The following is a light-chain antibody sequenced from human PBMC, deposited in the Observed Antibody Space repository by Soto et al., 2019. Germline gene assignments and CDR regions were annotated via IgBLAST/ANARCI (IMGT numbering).Light chain of an antibody. CDR1: SSDIGRFNY. CDR2: EVS. J-gene: IGLJ3*02. CDR3: NSPTLSNTQV. V-gene: IGLV2-14*01. Sequence: QSALTQPASVSGSPGQSITISCTGTSSDIGRFNYVSWYQQHPGKVPKLMIYEVSNRPSAVSNRFSGSKSGNTASLTISGLQAEDEADYYHNSPTLSNTQVFGGGTKLTVL.